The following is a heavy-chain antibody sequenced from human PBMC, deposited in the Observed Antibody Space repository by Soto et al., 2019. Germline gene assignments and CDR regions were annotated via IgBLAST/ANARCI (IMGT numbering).Heavy chain of an antibody. CDR3: ARNGDSSDYRGWFDP. Sequence: PGGSLRLSCAASEFSFRSHGMHWVRQAPDKGLEWVAVIYSGGTTYYADSVKGRFTISRDNSKDTLYLQMNSLRAEDTAVYYCARNGDSSDYRGWFDPWGQGTLVTVSS. CDR2: IYSGGTT. J-gene: IGHJ5*02. CDR1: EFSFRSHG. D-gene: IGHD3-22*01. V-gene: IGHV3-66*01.